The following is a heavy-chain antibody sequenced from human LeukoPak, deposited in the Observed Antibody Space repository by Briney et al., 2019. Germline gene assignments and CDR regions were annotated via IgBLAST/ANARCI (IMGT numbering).Heavy chain of an antibody. CDR3: AHRNTAMVRVDY. Sequence: GGSLRLSCAASGFTFSDYYMSWIRQAPGKGLEWVGRIKSKADGETTDYAAPVKGRFIISRDDSKNTLYLQMNSLKIEDTAVYFCAHRNTAMVRVDYWGQGTLVTVSS. CDR2: IKSKADGETT. D-gene: IGHD5-18*01. J-gene: IGHJ4*02. CDR1: GFTFSDYY. V-gene: IGHV3-15*01.